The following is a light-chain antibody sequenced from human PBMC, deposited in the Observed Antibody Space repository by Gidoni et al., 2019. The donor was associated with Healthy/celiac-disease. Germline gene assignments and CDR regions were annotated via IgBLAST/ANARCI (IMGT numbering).Light chain of an antibody. Sequence: EIVMTQSPATLSVSPGERATLSCRASQSVSSYLAWYQQKPGQAPRLLIYGASTRATGIPARFSGSGSGTEFTLTISSLQSEDFAVYYCQQYNNGGTFGQGTKVEIK. CDR3: QQYNNGGT. J-gene: IGKJ1*01. CDR2: GAS. V-gene: IGKV3-15*01. CDR1: QSVSSY.